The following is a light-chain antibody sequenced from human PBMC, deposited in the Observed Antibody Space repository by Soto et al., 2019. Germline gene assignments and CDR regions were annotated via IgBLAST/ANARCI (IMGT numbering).Light chain of an antibody. J-gene: IGKJ4*01. V-gene: IGKV1-39*01. CDR1: QNIDNY. CDR2: ATS. Sequence: DIQMTQSPSSLSASLGDRFTITFLSSQNIDNYLNWYQHKPGKAPKLLIYATSTLQSGVPARFSGSGSGTEFTLTISTLQSEDFATYFCQESYNSPAVSFGGGTKVDI. CDR3: QESYNSPAVS.